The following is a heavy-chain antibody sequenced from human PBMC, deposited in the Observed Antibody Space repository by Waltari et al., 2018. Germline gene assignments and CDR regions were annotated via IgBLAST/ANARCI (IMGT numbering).Heavy chain of an antibody. D-gene: IGHD6-13*01. V-gene: IGHV4-59*12. Sequence: QVQLQESGPGLVKPSETLSLTCAVSGGSISSNYWSWIRQSPGKGLEWIGYIYGGIWSTICSPSLKSRVTISTDPSKNHFSLKLSSVTASDTAFYYCARGRIAGGTFDYWGQGVLVTVSS. J-gene: IGHJ4*02. CDR1: GGSISSNY. CDR2: IYGGIWST. CDR3: ARGRIAGGTFDY.